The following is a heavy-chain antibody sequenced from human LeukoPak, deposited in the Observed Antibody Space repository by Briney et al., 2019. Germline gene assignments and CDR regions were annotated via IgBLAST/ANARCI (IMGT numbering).Heavy chain of an antibody. CDR1: GFTFSSYA. V-gene: IGHV3-23*01. CDR3: AKDLGYYDSSAHSH. Sequence: GGSLRLSCAASGFTFSSYAMSWVRQAPGKGLEWVSAISGSGGSTYYADSVKGRFTISRDNSKNTLYLQMNSLRAEDTAVYYCAKDLGYYDSSAHSHWGQGTLVTVS. D-gene: IGHD3-22*01. J-gene: IGHJ4*02. CDR2: ISGSGGST.